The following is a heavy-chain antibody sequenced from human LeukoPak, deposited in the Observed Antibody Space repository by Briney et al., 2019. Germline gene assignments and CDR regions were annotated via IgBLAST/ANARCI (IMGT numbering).Heavy chain of an antibody. CDR1: GYTFTSYA. Sequence: GASVKVSCKASGYTFTSYAMHWVRQAPGQRLEWMGWINAGNGNTKHSQKFQGRVTITRDTSASTAYMELSSLRSEDTAVYYCARDKWSTTVTSYWFDPWGQGTLVTVSS. D-gene: IGHD4-17*01. V-gene: IGHV1-3*01. CDR2: INAGNGNT. CDR3: ARDKWSTTVTSYWFDP. J-gene: IGHJ5*02.